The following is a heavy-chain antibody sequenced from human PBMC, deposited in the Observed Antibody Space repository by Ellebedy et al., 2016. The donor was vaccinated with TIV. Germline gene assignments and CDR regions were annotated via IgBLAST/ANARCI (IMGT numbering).Heavy chain of an antibody. Sequence: GGSLTLSXVASGFAFDNHGMSWVRQTPARGLEWVSGISGNGNTVHYLDSVKGRFTISRDNSKNTLFLQMNSLRADDTAIYYCAKERDCSDVSCYAGLGNWFDSWGQGTLVTVSS. CDR2: ISGNGNTV. V-gene: IGHV3-23*01. CDR1: GFAFDNHG. J-gene: IGHJ5*01. CDR3: AKERDCSDVSCYAGLGNWFDS. D-gene: IGHD2-15*01.